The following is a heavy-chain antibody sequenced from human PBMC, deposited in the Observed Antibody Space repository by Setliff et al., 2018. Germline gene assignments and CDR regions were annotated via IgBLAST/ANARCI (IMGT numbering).Heavy chain of an antibody. J-gene: IGHJ4*02. CDR1: GGSISSGDYY. D-gene: IGHD3-22*01. CDR2: IYSSGST. V-gene: IGHV4-30-4*08. CDR3: ARESRYYYDNLGTLDY. Sequence: SETLSLTCTVSGGSISSGDYYWSWIRQPPRKGLEWIGYIYSSGSTYYNPSLKSRLSISVDTSKNQFSLKLSSVTAADTAVYYCARESRYYYDNLGTLDYWGQGTLVTVSS.